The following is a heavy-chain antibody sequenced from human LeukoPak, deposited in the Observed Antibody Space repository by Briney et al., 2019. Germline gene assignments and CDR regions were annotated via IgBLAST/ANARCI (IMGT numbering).Heavy chain of an antibody. D-gene: IGHD3-10*01. CDR3: ARGRYYGSGSYPVDY. J-gene: IGHJ4*02. Sequence: SETLSLTCAVYGGSFSRYYWSWIRRPPGKGLEWIGEINHSGSTNYNPSLKSRVTISVDTSKNQFSLKLSSVTAADTAVYYCARGRYYGSGSYPVDYWGQGTLVTVSS. V-gene: IGHV4-34*01. CDR2: INHSGST. CDR1: GGSFSRYY.